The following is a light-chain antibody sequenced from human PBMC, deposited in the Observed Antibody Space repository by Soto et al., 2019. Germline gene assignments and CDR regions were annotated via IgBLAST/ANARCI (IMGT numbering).Light chain of an antibody. J-gene: IGKJ5*01. CDR3: QPYNTWPPIT. V-gene: IGKV3-15*01. CDR2: DAS. CDR1: QSVSRD. Sequence: EIRLAQTPSNVCVSRGERRTRSCRASQSVSRDLAWYQQKPGQTPRLLMYDASTRATGVPVRFSGSGSGTEYTLALSTLQSEDFAIYYCQPYNTWPPITFGQGTRLEIK.